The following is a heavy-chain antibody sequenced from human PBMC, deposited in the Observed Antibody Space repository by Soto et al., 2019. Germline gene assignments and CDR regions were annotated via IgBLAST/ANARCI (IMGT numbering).Heavy chain of an antibody. J-gene: IGHJ4*02. CDR1: SGTFISYA. CDR3: ARDLGYSSSAH. D-gene: IGHD6-6*01. CDR2: IIPIFGTA. Sequence: SVKVSCKASSGTFISYAISWVRQAPGQGLEWMGGIIPIFGTANYAQKFQGRVTITADKSTSTAYMELSSLRSEDTAVYYCARDLGYSSSAHWGQGTLVTISS. V-gene: IGHV1-69*06.